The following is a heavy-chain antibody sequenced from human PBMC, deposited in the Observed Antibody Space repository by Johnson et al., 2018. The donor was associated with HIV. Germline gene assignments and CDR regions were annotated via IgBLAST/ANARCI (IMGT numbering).Heavy chain of an antibody. J-gene: IGHJ3*02. CDR2: VNWNGAST. V-gene: IGHV3-20*04. Sequence: VQLVESGGGVVRPGGSLRLSCAASGFTFDDFGMTWVRHAPGKGLELVSDVNWNGASTGYADSVKGLFTISRDNAQNSVYLQMNSLRAEDTALYYCARDVGGWGYRHAFDMWGQGTMVTVSS. CDR1: GFTFDDFG. CDR3: ARDVGGWGYRHAFDM. D-gene: IGHD5-12*01.